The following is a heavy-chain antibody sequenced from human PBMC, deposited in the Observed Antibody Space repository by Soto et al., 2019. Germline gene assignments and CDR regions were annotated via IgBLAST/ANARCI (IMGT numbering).Heavy chain of an antibody. V-gene: IGHV6-1*01. CDR1: GDSVSSNSAA. Sequence: KQSQTLSLTCAISGDSVSSNSAAWNWIRQSPSRGLEWLGRTYYRSKWYNDYAVSVKSRITINPDTSKNQFSLQLNSVTPEDTAVYYCARELQWLDFQGSKNWFDPWGQGTLVTVSS. J-gene: IGHJ5*02. D-gene: IGHD6-19*01. CDR3: ARELQWLDFQGSKNWFDP. CDR2: TYYRSKWYN.